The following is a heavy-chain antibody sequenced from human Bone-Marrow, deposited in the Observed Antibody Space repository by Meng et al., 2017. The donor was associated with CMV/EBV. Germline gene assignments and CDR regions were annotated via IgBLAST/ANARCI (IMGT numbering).Heavy chain of an antibody. CDR1: GFTFSGYW. V-gene: IGHV3-7*01. D-gene: IGHD3-10*01. CDR3: AKAYMVRGVPPPNPPFDP. CDR2: IKQDGSNK. Sequence: GESLKISCAASGFTFSGYWMSWVRQAPGKGLEWVANIKQDGSNKYYADSVKGRFTISRDNFKNTLYLRRNSLKAEDTAVYYCAKAYMVRGVPPPNPPFDPRGQGTLVTVSS. J-gene: IGHJ5*02.